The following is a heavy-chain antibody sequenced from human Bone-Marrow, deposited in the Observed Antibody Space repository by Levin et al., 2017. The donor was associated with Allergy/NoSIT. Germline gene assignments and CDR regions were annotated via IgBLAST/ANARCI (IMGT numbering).Heavy chain of an antibody. D-gene: IGHD4-11*01. J-gene: IGHJ6*02. CDR3: ARSTTAYYYYYGMDV. V-gene: IGHV7-4-1*02. CDR2: INTNTGNP. Sequence: ASVKVSCKASGYTFTSYAMNWVRQAPGQGLEWMGWINTNTGNPTYAQGFTGRFVFSLDTSVSTAYLQISSLKAEDTAVYYCARSTTAYYYYYGMDVWGQGTTVTVSS. CDR1: GYTFTSYA.